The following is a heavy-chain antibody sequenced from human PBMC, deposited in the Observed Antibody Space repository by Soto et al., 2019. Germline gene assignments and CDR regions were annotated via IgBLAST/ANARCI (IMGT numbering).Heavy chain of an antibody. J-gene: IGHJ4*02. CDR3: ARGYSTGYLDY. V-gene: IGHV1-69*01. Sequence: QVQLVQSGAEVKKPGSSMKVSCKTSGGTFSNYYISWVRQAPGQGLEWMGDIIPMFDTPKYAQKFQGRVMITADESTSAAYMELSSLRAEDTAVYYCARGYSTGYLDYWGQGTLITVSS. CDR1: GGTFSNYY. CDR2: IIPMFDTP. D-gene: IGHD1-20*01.